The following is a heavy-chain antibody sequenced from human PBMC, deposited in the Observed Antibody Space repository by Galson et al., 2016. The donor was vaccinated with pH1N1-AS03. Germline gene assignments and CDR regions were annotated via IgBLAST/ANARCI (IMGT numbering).Heavy chain of an antibody. D-gene: IGHD3-22*01. CDR1: GFTFSNSD. CDR2: IKSKSEGGTT. V-gene: IGHV3-15*01. J-gene: IGHJ4*02. Sequence: SLRLSCAASGFTFSNSDMNWVRQAPGKGLEWVGRIKSKSEGGTTNYATPVKGRFTISRDDSKNTLFLQMNSLKTADTALYYCTADLDYYDSSSFYSDFDSWGQGTLATVSS. CDR3: TADLDYYDSSSFYSDFDS.